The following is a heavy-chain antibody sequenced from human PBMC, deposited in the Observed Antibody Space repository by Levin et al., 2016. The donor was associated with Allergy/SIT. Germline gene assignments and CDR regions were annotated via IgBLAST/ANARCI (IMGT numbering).Heavy chain of an antibody. CDR2: IRSRAQGGKT. Sequence: WIRQPPGKGLEWIGFIRSRAQGGKTDYAASVKGRFTISRDDSKSIAYLQMNSLKTEDTAVYYCTRDRWVRGIVVSYYYGFDVWGQGTTVTVSS. D-gene: IGHD3-10*01. CDR3: TRDRWVRGIVVSYYYGFDV. V-gene: IGHV3-49*02. J-gene: IGHJ6*02.